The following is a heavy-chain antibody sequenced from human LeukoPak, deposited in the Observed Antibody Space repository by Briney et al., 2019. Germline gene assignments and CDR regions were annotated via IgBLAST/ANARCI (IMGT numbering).Heavy chain of an antibody. J-gene: IGHJ5*02. Sequence: GGSLRLSCAASGFTFSSHWMHWVRQAPGKGLVWVSRINSDGSSTRYADSVKGRFTISRDNAKNTLYLQMNSLRAEDTAVYYCTRDGAAMDNWFDPWGQGTLVTVSS. CDR1: GFTFSSHW. V-gene: IGHV3-74*01. CDR2: INSDGSST. D-gene: IGHD5-18*01. CDR3: TRDGAAMDNWFDP.